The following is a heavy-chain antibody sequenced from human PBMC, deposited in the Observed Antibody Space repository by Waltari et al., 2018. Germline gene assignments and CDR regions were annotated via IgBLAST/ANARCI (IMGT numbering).Heavy chain of an antibody. V-gene: IGHV3-7*02. J-gene: IGHJ4*02. CDR3: YGSGY. CDR2: IKKDGSEK. Sequence: EGQLVESGGGLVQPGGALRLSCEASGFVFGNYWIHWVRQAPGKGLEWVANIKKDGSEKNYADSVKGRFTVSRDNAKNSAYLQMNSLRAEETAVYYCYGSGYWGQGTPVTVSS. D-gene: IGHD2-2*03. CDR1: GFVFGNYW.